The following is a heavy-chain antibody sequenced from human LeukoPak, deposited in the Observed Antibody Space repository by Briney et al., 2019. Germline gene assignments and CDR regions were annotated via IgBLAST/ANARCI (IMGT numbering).Heavy chain of an antibody. CDR1: GFTFVDYA. J-gene: IGHJ4*02. Sequence: GWSLTLSCPASGFTFVDYAMHWVRQARWKGLEWVSSISSSSSYIKYADSVKGRFTISRDNAKNSLYLQMNSLRAEDTAVYYCARGRGVGATALDYWGQGTLVTVSS. V-gene: IGHV3-21*01. CDR2: ISSSSSYI. CDR3: ARGRGVGATALDY. D-gene: IGHD1-26*01.